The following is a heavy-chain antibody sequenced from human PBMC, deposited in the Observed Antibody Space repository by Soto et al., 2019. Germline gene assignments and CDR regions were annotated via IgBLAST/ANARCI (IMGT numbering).Heavy chain of an antibody. J-gene: IGHJ5*02. CDR2: ISYDGSNK. D-gene: IGHD3-10*01. CDR1: GFTFSSYA. CDR3: ARDGAPLTMGCFDP. Sequence: QVQLVESGGGVVQPGRSLRLSCAASGFTFSSYAMHWVRQAPGKGLEWVAVISYDGSNKYYADSVKGRFTISRDNSKNTLYLQMNSLRAEDTAVYYCARDGAPLTMGCFDPWGQGTLVTVSS. V-gene: IGHV3-30-3*01.